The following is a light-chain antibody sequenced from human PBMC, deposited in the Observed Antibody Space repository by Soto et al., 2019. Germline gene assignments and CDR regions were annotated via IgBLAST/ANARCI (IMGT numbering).Light chain of an antibody. J-gene: IGKJ1*01. CDR1: QSISSW. CDR2: DAS. V-gene: IGKV1-5*01. CDR3: QQYNNWPRT. Sequence: DIQMTQSPSTLSASVGDRVTITCRASQSISSWLAWYQQKPGKAPKLLIYDASSLESGVPSRFSGSGSGTEFTLTISSLQPDDFALYYCQQYNNWPRTFGQGTKV.